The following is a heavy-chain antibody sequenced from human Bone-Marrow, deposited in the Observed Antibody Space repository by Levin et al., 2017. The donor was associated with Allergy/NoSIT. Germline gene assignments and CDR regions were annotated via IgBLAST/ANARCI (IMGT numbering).Heavy chain of an antibody. Sequence: ASVKVSCKASGYTFTSYDINWVRQATGQGLEWMGWMNPNSGNTGYAQKFQGRVTMTRNTSISTAYMELSSLRSEDTAVYYCAREYYDSSGYYYYYGMDVWGQGTTVTVSS. CDR3: AREYYDSSGYYYYYGMDV. J-gene: IGHJ6*02. CDR1: GYTFTSYD. D-gene: IGHD3-22*01. V-gene: IGHV1-8*01. CDR2: MNPNSGNT.